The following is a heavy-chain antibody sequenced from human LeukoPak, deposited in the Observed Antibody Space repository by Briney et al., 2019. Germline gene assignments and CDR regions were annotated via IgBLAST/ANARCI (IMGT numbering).Heavy chain of an antibody. CDR3: ARAFNYYDSSGYYSVLDY. J-gene: IGHJ4*02. D-gene: IGHD3-22*01. CDR2: IYHSGST. Sequence: SETLSLTCAVSGGSISSSNWWSWVRQPPGKGLEWIGEIYHSGSTNYNPSLKSRVTISVDKSKNQFSLKLSSVTAADTAVYYCARAFNYYDSSGYYSVLDYWGQGTLVTVSS. CDR1: GGSISSSNW. V-gene: IGHV4-4*02.